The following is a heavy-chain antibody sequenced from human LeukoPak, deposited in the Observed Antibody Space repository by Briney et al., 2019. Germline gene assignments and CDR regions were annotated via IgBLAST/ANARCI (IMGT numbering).Heavy chain of an antibody. V-gene: IGHV3-21*01. J-gene: IGHJ4*02. CDR1: GFTFSTYP. CDR3: ARGYGDNGKYYFDS. CDR2: ISSGSGYI. D-gene: IGHD4-17*01. Sequence: GGSLRLSCAASGFTFSTYPMNWARQAPGKGLEWVSSISSGSGYIYYADSVKGRFTISRDNAKNSLYLQMNSLRAEDTAVYYCARGYGDNGKYYFDSWGQGTLVTVSS.